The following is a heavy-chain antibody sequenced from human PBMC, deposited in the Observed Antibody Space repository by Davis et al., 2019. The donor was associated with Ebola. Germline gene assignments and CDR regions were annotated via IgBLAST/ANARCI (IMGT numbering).Heavy chain of an antibody. D-gene: IGHD1-26*01. V-gene: IGHV3-23*01. CDR2: ISGSGGST. Sequence: GGSLRLSCAASGFTFSSYAMSWVRQAPGKGLEWVSAISGSGGSTYYADSVKGRFTISRDNSKNTLYLQMNSLRAEDTAVYYCAKATESGSDLGVFDYWGQGTLVTVSS. J-gene: IGHJ4*02. CDR3: AKATESGSDLGVFDY. CDR1: GFTFSSYA.